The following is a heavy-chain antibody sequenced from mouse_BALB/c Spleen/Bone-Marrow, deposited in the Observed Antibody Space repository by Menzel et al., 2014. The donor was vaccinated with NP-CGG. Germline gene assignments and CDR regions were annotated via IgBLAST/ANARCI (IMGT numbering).Heavy chain of an antibody. D-gene: IGHD1-2*01. V-gene: IGHV5-6-4*01. CDR2: ITSGGSYT. CDR3: TRDNGPFDY. J-gene: IGHJ2*02. CDR1: GFTFSSYT. Sequence: EVKVEESGGGLVKPGGSLKLSCAASGFTFSSYTMSWVRQTPEKRLEWVATITSGGSYTYYPDSVKGRFTISRDNAKNTLYLQMSSLKSEDTAMYYCTRDNGPFDYWGQGPSLTVSS.